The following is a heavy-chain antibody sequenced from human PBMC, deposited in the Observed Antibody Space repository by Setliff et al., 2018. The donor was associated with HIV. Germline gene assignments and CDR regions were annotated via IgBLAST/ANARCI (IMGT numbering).Heavy chain of an antibody. J-gene: IGHJ4*02. D-gene: IGHD3-10*01. CDR2: INHSGVT. Sequence: SETLSLTCAVYGPSFTGYYWNWIRQLPGKAFEGIGEINHSGVTYYNPSFKSRVNISLDLSKNQFSLRLTGLSGADTATYFCAAKPMIRGRPFAFWGQPTLVT. V-gene: IGHV4-34*01. CDR3: AAKPMIRGRPFAF. CDR1: GPSFTGYY.